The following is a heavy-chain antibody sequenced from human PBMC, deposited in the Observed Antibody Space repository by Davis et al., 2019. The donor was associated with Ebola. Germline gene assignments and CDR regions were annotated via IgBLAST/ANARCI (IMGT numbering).Heavy chain of an antibody. J-gene: IGHJ1*01. CDR1: GFTFSSYW. V-gene: IGHV3-21*01. CDR3: ARDGNTVTEYFQH. Sequence: GESLKISCAASGFTFSSYWMTWVRQAPGKGLEWVSSISSSSSYIYYADSVKGRFTISRDNAKNSLYVQMNSLRAEDTAVYYCARDGNTVTEYFQHWGQSTLVTVSS. CDR2: ISSSSSYI. D-gene: IGHD4-17*01.